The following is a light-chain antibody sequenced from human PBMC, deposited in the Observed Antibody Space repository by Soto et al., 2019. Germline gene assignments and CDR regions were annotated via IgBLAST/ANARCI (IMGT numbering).Light chain of an antibody. CDR1: SVDVGCYNY. V-gene: IGLV2-14*01. J-gene: IGLJ1*01. CDR2: DVS. CDR3: SSYTSSSTYV. Sequence: QSSLTHPASVSGSPGQSITISCPGTSVDVGCYNYVSWYQQHPGKAPKLMIYDVSNRPSGVSNRFSGSKSGNTASLTISGLQAEDEADYYCSSYTSSSTYVFGTGTKVTVL.